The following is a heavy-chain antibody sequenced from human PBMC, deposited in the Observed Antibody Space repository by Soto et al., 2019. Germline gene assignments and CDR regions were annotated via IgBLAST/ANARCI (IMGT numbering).Heavy chain of an antibody. D-gene: IGHD2-8*01. CDR1: GDSVSTNSAT. J-gene: IGHJ5*01. CDR3: ARLIGNSWLDS. V-gene: IGHV6-1*01. Sequence: QVQLQQSGPGLVKPSQTLSLTCAISGDSVSTNSATWDWIRQSPSRGLEWLGRTYYRSKWDYDYAASVKGRININPDTSNNQVSLHLDSGTPDDTAVYYCARLIGNSWLDSWGQGTLVTVSS. CDR2: TYYRSKWDY.